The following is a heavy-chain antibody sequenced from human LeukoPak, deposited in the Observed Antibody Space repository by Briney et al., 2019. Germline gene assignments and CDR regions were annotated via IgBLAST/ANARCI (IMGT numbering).Heavy chain of an antibody. CDR2: ISSSSSYI. V-gene: IGHV3-21*01. CDR3: ASPLYSSSWYAYYY. Sequence: NAGGSLRLSCAASGFTFSSYSMNWVRQAPGKGLEWVSSISSSSSYIYYADSVKGRFTISRDNAKNSLYLQMNSLRAEDTAVYYCASPLYSSSWYAYYYWGQGTLVTVSS. CDR1: GFTFSSYS. D-gene: IGHD6-13*01. J-gene: IGHJ4*02.